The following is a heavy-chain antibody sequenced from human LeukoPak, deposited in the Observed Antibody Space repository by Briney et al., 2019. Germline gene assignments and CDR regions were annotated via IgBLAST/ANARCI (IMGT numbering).Heavy chain of an antibody. CDR3: ARARGSVASDAFDI. D-gene: IGHD5-12*01. V-gene: IGHV1-2*06. J-gene: IGHJ3*02. Sequence: GASVKLSCKASGYTFTCYYMHWVRHAPGQGLEWRGRINPNSGGTNYAQKFQGRVTMTRNTSISTAYMELSRLRSDDTAVYYCARARGSVASDAFDICGQGTMVTVSS. CDR1: GYTFTCYY. CDR2: INPNSGGT.